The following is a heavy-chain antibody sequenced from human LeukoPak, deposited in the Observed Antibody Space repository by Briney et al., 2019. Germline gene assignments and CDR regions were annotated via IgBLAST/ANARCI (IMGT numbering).Heavy chain of an antibody. CDR2: IHGNGART. CDR1: GFTFSHYV. Sequence: GGSLRLSCAASGFTFSHYVMTWVRQAPGKGLEWVSAIHGNGARTYYADSVKGRFIISRDNSKNTLYLQMNSLRAEDTAVYYCAQSLTRRGGDGLTSYWGQGTLVTVSS. D-gene: IGHD2-21*02. CDR3: AQSLTRRGGDGLTSY. J-gene: IGHJ4*02. V-gene: IGHV3-23*01.